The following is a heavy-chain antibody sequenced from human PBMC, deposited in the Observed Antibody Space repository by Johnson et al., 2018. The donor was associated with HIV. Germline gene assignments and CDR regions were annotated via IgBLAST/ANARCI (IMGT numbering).Heavy chain of an antibody. D-gene: IGHD3-22*01. Sequence: VQLLESGGGVVQPGGSLRLSCEVSGFTFSGYAMNWVRQAPGKGLEWVAFIRFDGSLEYYAESVKGRFTISRDNSKNTLHLQMNSLRADDTAVYYCTKTLGYDSSGYHDGFDIWGQGTLGTVSS. CDR2: IRFDGSLE. CDR1: GFTFSGYA. J-gene: IGHJ3*02. CDR3: TKTLGYDSSGYHDGFDI. V-gene: IGHV3-30*02.